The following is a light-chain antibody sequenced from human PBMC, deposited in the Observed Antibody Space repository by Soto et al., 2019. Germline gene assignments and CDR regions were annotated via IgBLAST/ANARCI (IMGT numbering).Light chain of an antibody. J-gene: IGLJ3*02. CDR2: EVT. CDR1: SSDVGAYNY. CDR3: TSYTSSSTWV. V-gene: IGLV2-8*01. Sequence: QSALTQPPSASGSPGQSVTIYCTGTSSDVGAYNYVSWYQQHPGKAPKLMIYEVTERPSGVPARFSGSKSGNTASLTVSGLQAEDEADYYCTSYTSSSTWVFGGGTKLTVL.